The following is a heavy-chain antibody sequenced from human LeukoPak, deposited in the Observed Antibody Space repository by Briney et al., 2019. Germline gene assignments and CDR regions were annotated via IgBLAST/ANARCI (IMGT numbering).Heavy chain of an antibody. D-gene: IGHD3-10*01. CDR1: GLTFSSYS. J-gene: IGHJ3*02. CDR3: ARVATMVRVPLDALDI. V-gene: IGHV3-48*04. CDR2: ISRSGSTR. Sequence: GGSLRLSCAASGLTFSSYSMNWVRQAPGKGLEWVSYISRSGSTRYYADSVKGRFTISRDNAKNSLYLQMNSLRAEDTAVYYCARVATMVRVPLDALDIWGQGTMVSVSS.